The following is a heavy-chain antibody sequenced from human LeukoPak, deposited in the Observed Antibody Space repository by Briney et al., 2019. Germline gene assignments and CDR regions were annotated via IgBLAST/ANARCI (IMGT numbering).Heavy chain of an antibody. V-gene: IGHV3-30*02. CDR1: GFTFSSYA. D-gene: IGHD3-22*01. CDR3: VSYYWDY. CDR2: IRSDGSNK. J-gene: IGHJ4*02. Sequence: GGSLRLSCAASGFTFSSYAMYWVRQAPGKGLEWVAFIRSDGSNKYYADSVKGRFTISRDNSKNTLSLQMNSLRAEDTAVYYCVSYYWDYWGQGTLVTVSS.